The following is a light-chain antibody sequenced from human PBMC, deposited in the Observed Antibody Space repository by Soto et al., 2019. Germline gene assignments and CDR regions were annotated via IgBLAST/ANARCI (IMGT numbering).Light chain of an antibody. V-gene: IGKV3-15*01. CDR1: QSVSSY. Sequence: EIVLTQSPATLSLSPGERATLSCRASQSVSSYLAWYQQKPGQAPRLLVYGASTKATGMPGRFSGRGSGTEFTLTINNLQSEDFAVYYCQQYRNWPRTFGQGTKVDIK. CDR3: QQYRNWPRT. J-gene: IGKJ1*01. CDR2: GAS.